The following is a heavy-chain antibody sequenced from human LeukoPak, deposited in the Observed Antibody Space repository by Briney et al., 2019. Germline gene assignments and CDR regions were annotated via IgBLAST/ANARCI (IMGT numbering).Heavy chain of an antibody. J-gene: IGHJ4*02. CDR1: GGSFSGYY. D-gene: IGHD3-10*01. V-gene: IGHV4-34*01. CDR2: INHSGNT. CDR3: ASGRTRNYYGSGSSFDY. Sequence: PSETLSLTCAVYGGSFSGYYWSWIRQPPGKGLEWIGEINHSGNTNYNPSLKSRVTISVDTSKNQFSLKLSSVTAADTAVYYCASGRTRNYYGSGSSFDYWGQGTLVTVSS.